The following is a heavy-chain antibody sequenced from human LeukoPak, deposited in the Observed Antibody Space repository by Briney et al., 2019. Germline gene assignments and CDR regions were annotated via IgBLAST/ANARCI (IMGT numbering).Heavy chain of an antibody. CDR2: VSSDGTT. Sequence: SETLSLTCSVSGDSVTSSYWNWIRQPPGKGLEWIGYVSSDGTTSYTPSLRSRVIMSVDRAKNDFSLILTSVTAADTATYYCARLDCVLEGCYNHWGRGILVTVSP. CDR3: ARLDCVLEGCYNH. D-gene: IGHD2-15*01. J-gene: IGHJ4*02. V-gene: IGHV4-59*08. CDR1: GDSVTSSY.